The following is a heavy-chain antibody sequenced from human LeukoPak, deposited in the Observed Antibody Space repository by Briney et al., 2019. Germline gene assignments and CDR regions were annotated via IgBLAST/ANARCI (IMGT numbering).Heavy chain of an antibody. Sequence: GGSLRLSCAASGFTFSNYWMHWVRQAPGKGLVWVSRISYDGSSTNYADSVKGRFTICRDNAKNTLYLQMNSLRAEDTAVYYCAREQWELLYYYYYYMDVWGKGTTLTVSS. CDR3: AREQWELLYYYYYYMDV. V-gene: IGHV3-74*01. CDR2: ISYDGSST. J-gene: IGHJ6*03. CDR1: GFTFSNYW. D-gene: IGHD1-26*01.